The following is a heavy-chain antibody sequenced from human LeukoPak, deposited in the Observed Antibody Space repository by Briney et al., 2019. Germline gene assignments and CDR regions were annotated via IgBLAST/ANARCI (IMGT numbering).Heavy chain of an antibody. D-gene: IGHD5-18*01. CDR3: AKANRGYSYGRRDAFDI. CDR1: GFTFDDYA. Sequence: GGSLRLSCAASGFTFDDYAMHWVRQAPGKGLEWVSGISWNSGSIGYADSVKGRFTISRDNAKNSLYLQMNSLRAEDTALYYCAKANRGYSYGRRDAFDIWGQGTMVTVSS. CDR2: ISWNSGSI. V-gene: IGHV3-9*01. J-gene: IGHJ3*02.